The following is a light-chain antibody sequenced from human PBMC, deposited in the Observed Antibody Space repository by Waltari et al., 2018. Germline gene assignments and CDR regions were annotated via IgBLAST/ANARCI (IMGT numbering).Light chain of an antibody. J-gene: IGKJ2*02. V-gene: IGKV3-15*01. CDR3: QQYNNWPQGT. CDR1: QSVSSN. Sequence: EIVMTQSPATLSVSPGGIATLSCRASQSVSSNLAWYQQKPGQAPRLLIYGASTRATGIPARFSGSGSGTEFTLTISSLQSEDFAVYYCQQYNNWPQGTFGQGTKLEIK. CDR2: GAS.